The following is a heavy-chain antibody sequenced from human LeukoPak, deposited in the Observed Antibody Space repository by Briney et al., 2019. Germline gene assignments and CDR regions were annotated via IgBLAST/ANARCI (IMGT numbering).Heavy chain of an antibody. CDR3: ARLGREVGATPGAYYYYGMDV. J-gene: IGHJ6*02. D-gene: IGHD1-26*01. CDR2: INPSGGST. V-gene: IGHV1-46*01. CDR1: GYTFTSYY. Sequence: GASVKVSCKASGYTFTSYYMHWVRQAPVQGLEWMGIINPSGGSTSYAQKFQGRVTMTRDTSTSTVYMELSSLRSEDTAVYYCARLGREVGATPGAYYYYGMDVWGQGTTVTVSS.